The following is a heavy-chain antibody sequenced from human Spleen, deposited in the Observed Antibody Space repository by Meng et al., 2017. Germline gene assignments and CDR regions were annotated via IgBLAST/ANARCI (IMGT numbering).Heavy chain of an antibody. V-gene: IGHV1-18*04. CDR3: ATRGNPYLDR. J-gene: IGHJ4*02. CDR1: DYTLTSDG. Sequence: QGVQSGAEVKKPGSSVKVSCKVSDYTLTSDGFSWVRQAAGQGLQWMGWINIYNGITNYGRNFQGRVTLTTDTSTSTGYMELRSLTSDDTAVYYCATRGNPYLDRWGQGTLVTVSS. CDR2: INIYNGIT.